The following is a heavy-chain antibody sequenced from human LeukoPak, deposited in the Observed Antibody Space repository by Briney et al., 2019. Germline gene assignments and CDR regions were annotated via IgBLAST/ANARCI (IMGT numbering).Heavy chain of an antibody. CDR1: GGSISSSSYY. CDR3: ARRGGYSMIDY. J-gene: IGHJ4*02. Sequence: SETLSLTCTVSGGSISSSSYYWGWIRQPPGKGLEWIGSIYYSGSTYYNPSLKSRVTISVDTSKNQFSLKLSSVTAADTAVYDGARRGGYSMIDYWGQGTLVTASS. CDR2: IYYSGST. D-gene: IGHD2-15*01. V-gene: IGHV4-39*01.